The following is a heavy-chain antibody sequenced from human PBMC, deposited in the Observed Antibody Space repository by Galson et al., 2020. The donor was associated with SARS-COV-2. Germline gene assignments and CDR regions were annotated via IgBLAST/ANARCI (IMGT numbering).Heavy chain of an antibody. CDR2: IYYSGST. D-gene: IGHD2-15*01. CDR3: ARHFLWGCSGGSCSTPDFDY. J-gene: IGHJ4*02. Sequence: ETSETLSLTCTVSGGSISSSSYYWGWIRQPPGKGLEWIGSIYYSGSTYYNPSLKSRVTISVDTSKNQFSLKLSSVTAADTAVYYCARHFLWGCSGGSCSTPDFDYWGQGTLVTVSS. V-gene: IGHV4-39*01. CDR1: GGSISSSSYY.